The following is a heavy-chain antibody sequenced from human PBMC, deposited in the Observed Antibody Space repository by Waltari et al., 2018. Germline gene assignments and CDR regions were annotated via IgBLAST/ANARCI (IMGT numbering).Heavy chain of an antibody. CDR1: GFTFSNSW. Sequence: EVQLVESGGDLVQPGGSLRLSCAASGFTFSNSWMDWVRQAPGKGLEWVANSKGDGSEKYYVDSVKGRFTISRDNDKNSLSLELNSLRVEDTAVYYCSWTLDYWGQGTLVTVSS. J-gene: IGHJ4*02. CDR3: SWTLDY. CDR2: SKGDGSEK. V-gene: IGHV3-7*01.